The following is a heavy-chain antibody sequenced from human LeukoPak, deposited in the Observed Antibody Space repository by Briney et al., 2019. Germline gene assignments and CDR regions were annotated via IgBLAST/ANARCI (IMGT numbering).Heavy chain of an antibody. CDR3: ARVVVVAATHGWFDP. CDR1: GYSFTSFH. Sequence: ASVKVSCKADGYSFTSFHINWVRQAPGQGPEWMGWMNPDTGSTGFAQKFQGRLTISQSSSIDTVYMELNSLTSEDTAVYYCARVVVVAATHGWFDPWGQGTLVTVSS. CDR2: MNPDTGST. V-gene: IGHV1-8*03. J-gene: IGHJ5*02. D-gene: IGHD2-15*01.